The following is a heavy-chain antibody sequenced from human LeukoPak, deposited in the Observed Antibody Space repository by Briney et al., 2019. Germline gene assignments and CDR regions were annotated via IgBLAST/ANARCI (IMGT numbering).Heavy chain of an antibody. V-gene: IGHV4-4*07. CDR1: GGSISSYY. CDR2: IYTSGST. D-gene: IGHD6-6*01. CDR3: ARDEEGSSSDSYYLDY. Sequence: SETLSLTCTVSGGSISSYYWSWIRQPAGKGLEWIGRIYTSGSTNYNPSLKSRVTMSVDTSKNQFSLKLSSVTAADTAVYYCARDEEGSSSDSYYLDYWGQGTLVTVSS. J-gene: IGHJ4*02.